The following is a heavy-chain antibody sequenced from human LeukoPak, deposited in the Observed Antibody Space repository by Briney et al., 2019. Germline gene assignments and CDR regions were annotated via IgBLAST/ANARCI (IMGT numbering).Heavy chain of an antibody. Sequence: GGSLRLSCVASGFTFSSYWMAWVRQAPGKGLEWVANIRQDGNEKNCLDSVKGRFTISRDNAKSSLVLQMNSLRVEDTAVYYCVRDCTKNSCPQPPFWGQGSLVTVSS. J-gene: IGHJ4*02. CDR1: GFTFSSYW. CDR2: IRQDGNEK. D-gene: IGHD2-8*01. V-gene: IGHV3-7*01. CDR3: VRDCTKNSCPQPPF.